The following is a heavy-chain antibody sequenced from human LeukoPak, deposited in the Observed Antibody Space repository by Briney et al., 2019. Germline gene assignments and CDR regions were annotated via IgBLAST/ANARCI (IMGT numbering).Heavy chain of an antibody. J-gene: IGHJ6*02. V-gene: IGHV3-53*01. CDR3: AIEGPRYDFWSGPYYYGMDV. D-gene: IGHD3-3*01. CDR1: GFTVSSNY. CDR2: IYSGGST. Sequence: PGGSPRLSCAASGFTVSSNYMSWVRQAPGKGLEWVSVIYSGGSTYYADSVKGRFTISRDNSKNTLYLQMNSLRAEDTAVYYCAIEGPRYDFWSGPYYYGMDVWGQGTTVTVSS.